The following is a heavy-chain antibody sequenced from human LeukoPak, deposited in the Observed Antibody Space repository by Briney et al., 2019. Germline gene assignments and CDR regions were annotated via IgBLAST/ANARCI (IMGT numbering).Heavy chain of an antibody. V-gene: IGHV1-46*01. CDR3: ARDRIIGGSSGRWFDP. CDR2: INPSGGST. D-gene: IGHD1-20*01. CDR1: GYTFTSYY. Sequence: GASVKVSCKASGYTFTSYYMHWVRQAPGQGLEWMGIINPSGGSTSYAQKFQGRVTMTRYTSTSTVYMELSSLRSEDTGVYYCARDRIIGGSSGRWFDPWGQGTLVTVSS. J-gene: IGHJ5*02.